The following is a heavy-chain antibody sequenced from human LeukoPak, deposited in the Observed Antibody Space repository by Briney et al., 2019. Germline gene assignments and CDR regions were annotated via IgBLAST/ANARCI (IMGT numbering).Heavy chain of an antibody. Sequence: GRSLRLSCAASGFIFDEYAMHWVRQAPGKGLEWVSGISWNSENIAYADSVKGRFTISRDNAKNSLYLQMNSLRAEDTAVYYCARMRDIVVVPAYGYYMDVWGKGTTVTVSS. J-gene: IGHJ6*03. CDR2: ISWNSENI. D-gene: IGHD2-2*01. CDR3: ARMRDIVVVPAYGYYMDV. CDR1: GFIFDEYA. V-gene: IGHV3-9*01.